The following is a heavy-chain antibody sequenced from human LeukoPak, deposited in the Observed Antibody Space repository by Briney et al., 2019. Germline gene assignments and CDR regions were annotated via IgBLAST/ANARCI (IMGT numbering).Heavy chain of an antibody. D-gene: IGHD3-10*01. CDR3: ARGWRGSGSYYNPSTTGMDV. CDR2: INHSGST. CDR1: GFTFSSYG. Sequence: PGRSLRLSCAASGFTFSSYGMHWVRQPPGKGLEWIVDINHSGSTNYNPSLKSRVTISVDTSKNQFSLKLSSVTAADTAVYYCARGWRGSGSYYNPSTTGMDVWGQGTTVTVSS. V-gene: IGHV4-34*01. J-gene: IGHJ6*02.